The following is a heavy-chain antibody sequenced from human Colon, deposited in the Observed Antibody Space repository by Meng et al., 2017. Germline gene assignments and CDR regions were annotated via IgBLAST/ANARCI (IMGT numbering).Heavy chain of an antibody. Sequence: GESLKISCAASGFPFSTYEMNWVRQAPGKGLEWISYINTRGNIRYYADSLKGRFTVSRDNAKNSLYLQMNSLRAEDTAIYYCARMGVGTMDPYSFDMWGQGTMV. CDR3: ARMGVGTMDPYSFDM. CDR2: INTRGNIR. CDR1: GFPFSTYE. D-gene: IGHD3-16*01. V-gene: IGHV3-48*03. J-gene: IGHJ3*02.